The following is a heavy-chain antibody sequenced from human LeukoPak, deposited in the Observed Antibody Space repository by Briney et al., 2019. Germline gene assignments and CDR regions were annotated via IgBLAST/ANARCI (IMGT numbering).Heavy chain of an antibody. D-gene: IGHD6-13*01. Sequence: GGSLRLSCAASGFTFSDYYMSWIRQAPGKGLEWVSYISSSGSYTNYADSVKGRFTTSRDNAKNSLYLQMNSLRAEDTAVYYCARVGLIAAAGTPDYWGQGTLVTASS. J-gene: IGHJ4*02. CDR2: ISSSGSYT. CDR3: ARVGLIAAAGTPDY. CDR1: GFTFSDYY. V-gene: IGHV3-11*06.